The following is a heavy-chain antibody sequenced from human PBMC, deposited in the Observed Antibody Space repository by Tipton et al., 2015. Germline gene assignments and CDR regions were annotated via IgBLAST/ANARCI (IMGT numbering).Heavy chain of an antibody. D-gene: IGHD2-21*01. CDR3: ARGLCFNSGCPPQDEPFDI. Sequence: TLSLTCTVSGGSFNDFYWGWIRQPPGKGLEWVGEINHVEDTNYNPSLKSRVTVSVDTSKNRLSLTLTSVPTADTAVYYGARGLCFNSGCPPQDEPFDIWGHGTMLSVSS. V-gene: IGHV4-34*01. CDR2: INHVEDT. CDR1: GGSFNDFY. J-gene: IGHJ3*02.